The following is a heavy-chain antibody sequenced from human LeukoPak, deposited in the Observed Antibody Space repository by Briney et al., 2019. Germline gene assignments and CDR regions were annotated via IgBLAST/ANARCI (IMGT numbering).Heavy chain of an antibody. CDR1: GYSFSSYE. CDR2: MKPNSGNT. V-gene: IGHV1-8*01. J-gene: IGHJ4*02. CDR3: ARPGAAAGFGH. Sequence: GASVEVSCKASGYSFSSYEINWVRQATGQGLEWMGWMKPNSGNTEYAQKFQGRVTMSRNTSINTAYMELSSLRSDDTAVYYCARPGAAAGFGHWGQGTLVTVSS. D-gene: IGHD6-13*01.